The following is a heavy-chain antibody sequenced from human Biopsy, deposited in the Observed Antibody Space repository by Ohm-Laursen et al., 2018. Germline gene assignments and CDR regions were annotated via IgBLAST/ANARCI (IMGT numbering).Heavy chain of an antibody. CDR1: GYTLNELS. Sequence: ASVKVSCKVSGYTLNELSIHWVRQTGGKGLEWMGGFDREERKTVYAEKFQGRVTMTEDTSTDTVYMEVTSLRPDDTAVYYCATGPYYDTRFYYNVRPFDFWGQGTLVTVSS. J-gene: IGHJ4*02. CDR3: ATGPYYDTRFYYNVRPFDF. D-gene: IGHD3-10*01. V-gene: IGHV1-24*01. CDR2: FDREERKT.